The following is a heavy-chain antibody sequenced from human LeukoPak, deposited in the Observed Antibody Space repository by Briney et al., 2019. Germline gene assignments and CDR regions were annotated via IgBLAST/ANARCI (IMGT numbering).Heavy chain of an antibody. CDR1: GFIFSSSY. Sequence: GGSLRLSCAASGFIFSSSYMSWVRQVPGKGLEWVSVIYSGGSTYYANSVKGRFTISRDYSKNTLYLQMNSLRAEDTAVYYCAKRPLYYYDSSVYFDYWGQGTLVTVSS. D-gene: IGHD3-22*01. CDR3: AKRPLYYYDSSVYFDY. J-gene: IGHJ4*02. V-gene: IGHV3-53*01. CDR2: IYSGGST.